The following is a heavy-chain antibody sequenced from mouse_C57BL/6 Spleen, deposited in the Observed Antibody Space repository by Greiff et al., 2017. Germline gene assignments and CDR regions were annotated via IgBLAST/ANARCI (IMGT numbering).Heavy chain of an antibody. J-gene: IGHJ4*01. V-gene: IGHV1-26*01. CDR3: ARREGYAMDY. CDR1: GYTFTDYY. CDR2: INPNNGGT. Sequence: VQLQQSGPELVKPGASVKISCKASGYTFTDYYMNWVKQSHGKSLEWIGDINPNNGGTSYNQKFKGKATLTVDKSSNTAYMELRSLTSEDSAVYYCARREGYAMDYWGQGTSVTDSS.